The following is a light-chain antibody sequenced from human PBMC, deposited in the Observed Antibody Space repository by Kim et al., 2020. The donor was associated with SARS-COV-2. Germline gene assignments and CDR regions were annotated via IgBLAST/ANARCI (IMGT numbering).Light chain of an antibody. CDR1: KLGDKY. J-gene: IGLJ2*01. CDR3: QAWDSSTVV. CDR2: QDS. Sequence: VSPGPTASITCSGDKLGDKYACWYQQKPGQSPVLVIYQDSKRPSGIPGRFSGSNSGNTATLTISGTQAMDEADYYCQAWDSSTVVFGGGTQLTVL. V-gene: IGLV3-1*01.